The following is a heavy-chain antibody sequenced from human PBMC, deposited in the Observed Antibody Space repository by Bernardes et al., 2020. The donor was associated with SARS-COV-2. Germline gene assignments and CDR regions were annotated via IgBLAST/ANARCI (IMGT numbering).Heavy chain of an antibody. Sequence: SETLSLTCAVSGDSVSSDSYYWGWHRQPPGQGREWNGNNFYDGSTYYSPSLQSRVTISVEMSKDQFSLKLSSVTGADTAVYSCTRGVEIYGEVVLHYYSMDVWGQGTTVTVSS. D-gene: IGHD2-21*01. CDR1: GDSVSSDSYY. CDR3: TRGVEIYGEVVLHYYSMDV. CDR2: NFYDGST. J-gene: IGHJ6*02. V-gene: IGHV4-39*01.